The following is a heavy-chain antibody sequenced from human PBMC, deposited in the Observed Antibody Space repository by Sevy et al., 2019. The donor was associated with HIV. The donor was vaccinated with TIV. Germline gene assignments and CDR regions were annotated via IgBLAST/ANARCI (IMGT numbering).Heavy chain of an antibody. CDR3: ARGRLIVARERWFDP. V-gene: IGHV4-31*03. CDR1: GASMRSGTYY. Sequence: SETLSLTCTVSGASMRSGTYYWSWICQHPGNGLEWIGYIYYTGSTYYNPSLKSRVIISLDASKNQFSLKLSSVTAADTAVYYCARGRLIVARERWFDPWGQGTLVTVSS. J-gene: IGHJ5*02. CDR2: IYYTGST. D-gene: IGHD5-12*01.